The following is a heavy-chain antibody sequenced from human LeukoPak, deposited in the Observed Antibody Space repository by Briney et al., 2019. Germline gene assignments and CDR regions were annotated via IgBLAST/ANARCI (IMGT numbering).Heavy chain of an antibody. CDR3: ARDKYGGNSNAFDI. CDR1: GFTFSSFW. D-gene: IGHD4-23*01. V-gene: IGHV3-74*03. CDR2: IGTDGSGT. J-gene: IGHJ3*02. Sequence: GRSLRLSCAASGFTFSSFWMDWVRQVPRKGPVWVSRIGTDGSGTTYADFVKGRFTISRDNAKNTLYLQMNSPRAEDTAVYYCARDKYGGNSNAFDIWGQGTLVSVSS.